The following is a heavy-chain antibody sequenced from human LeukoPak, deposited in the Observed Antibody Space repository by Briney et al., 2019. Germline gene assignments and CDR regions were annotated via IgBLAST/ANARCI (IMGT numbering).Heavy chain of an antibody. V-gene: IGHV3-23*01. CDR2: ISGSGVST. CDR3: ARARSGYDYQVDS. D-gene: IGHD3-22*01. Sequence: GGSLRLSCAASGFPFSSYAMSWVRQAPGKGLEWVSTISGSGVSTYYVDSAKGRFTISRDNAKNTLFLQMNSLRADDTAVYYCARARSGYDYQVDSWGQGTLVTVSS. J-gene: IGHJ4*02. CDR1: GFPFSSYA.